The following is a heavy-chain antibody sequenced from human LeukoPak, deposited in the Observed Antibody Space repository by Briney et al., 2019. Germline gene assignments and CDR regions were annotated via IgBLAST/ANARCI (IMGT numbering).Heavy chain of an antibody. CDR1: GGSISRSSYY. D-gene: IGHD4-17*01. CDR2: IYYSGST. J-gene: IGHJ5*02. Sequence: TPSETLSLTCTVYGGSISRSSYYWGWLRQPPGKGLEWIGSIYYSGSTYYNQSLKSRVTISVDTSKNQFSMKLSSVSDPRTAVFDFERRGTTVAREGLFDPWGQETRVTVSS. V-gene: IGHV4-39*01. CDR3: ERRGTTVAREGLFDP.